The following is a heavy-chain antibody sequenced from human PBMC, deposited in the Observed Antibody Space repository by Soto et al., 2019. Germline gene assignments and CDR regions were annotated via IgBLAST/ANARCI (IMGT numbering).Heavy chain of an antibody. Sequence: SETLSLTCTVSGGSISSYYWSWIRQPPGKGLEWIGYIYYSGSTNYNPSLKSRVTISVDTSENQFSLKLSSVTAADTAVYYCARHRHGSGTHFHYWRQGTLVTV. D-gene: IGHD3-10*01. CDR1: GGSISSYY. CDR2: IYYSGST. V-gene: IGHV4-59*08. J-gene: IGHJ4*02. CDR3: ARHRHGSGTHFHY.